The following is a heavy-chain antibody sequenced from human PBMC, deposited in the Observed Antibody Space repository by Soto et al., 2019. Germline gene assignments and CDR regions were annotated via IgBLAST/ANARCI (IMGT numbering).Heavy chain of an antibody. J-gene: IGHJ4*02. Sequence: QVQLVESGGGVVQPGRSLRLSCAASGFTFSSYGMHWVRQAPGKGLEWVAVISYDGSNKYYADSVKGRFTISRDNSKNTLYLQMNSLRAEDTAVYYCARDRIQLWLKVGLDYWGQGTLVTVSS. CDR3: ARDRIQLWLKVGLDY. V-gene: IGHV3-30*03. CDR1: GFTFSSYG. D-gene: IGHD5-18*01. CDR2: ISYDGSNK.